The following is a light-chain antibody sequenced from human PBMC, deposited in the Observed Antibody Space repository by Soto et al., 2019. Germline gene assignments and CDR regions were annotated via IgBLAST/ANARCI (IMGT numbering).Light chain of an antibody. CDR3: QQSYSSPPT. Sequence: DILLTQSPGTLSLSPGDRATLSCRASQSVSSSYLGWYQQKPGQAPRLLIYGASSRATGTPDRFSGSRSGQDFTLTISSLQPEDFATYYCQQSYSSPPTFGQGTRVDIK. CDR2: GAS. CDR1: QSVSSSY. J-gene: IGKJ1*01. V-gene: IGKV3-20*01.